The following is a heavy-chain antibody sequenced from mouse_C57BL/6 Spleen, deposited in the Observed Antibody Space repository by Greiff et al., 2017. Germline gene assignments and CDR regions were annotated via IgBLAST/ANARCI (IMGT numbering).Heavy chain of an antibody. D-gene: IGHD1-1*01. Sequence: EVQRVESGEGLVKPGGSLKLSCAASGFTFSSYAMSWVRQTPEKRLEWVAYISSGGDYIYYADTVKGRFTISRDNARNTLYLQMSSLKSEDTAMYYCTRAGTTGVGGPYFDYWGQGTTLTVSS. CDR2: ISSGGDYI. CDR1: GFTFSSYA. CDR3: TRAGTTGVGGPYFDY. V-gene: IGHV5-9-1*02. J-gene: IGHJ2*01.